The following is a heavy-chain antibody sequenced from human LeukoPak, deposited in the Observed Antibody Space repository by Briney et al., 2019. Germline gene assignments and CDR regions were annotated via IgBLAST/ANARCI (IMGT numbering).Heavy chain of an antibody. Sequence: SVKVSCKASGGTFSSYAISWVRQAPGQGLEWMGGIIPIFGTANYAQKFQGRVTITADESTSTAYMELSSLRSEDTAVYYCASGPLGYCSSTSCRYYMDVWGKGTTVTISS. CDR1: GGTFSSYA. CDR2: IIPIFGTA. V-gene: IGHV1-69*13. D-gene: IGHD2-2*01. J-gene: IGHJ6*03. CDR3: ASGPLGYCSSTSCRYYMDV.